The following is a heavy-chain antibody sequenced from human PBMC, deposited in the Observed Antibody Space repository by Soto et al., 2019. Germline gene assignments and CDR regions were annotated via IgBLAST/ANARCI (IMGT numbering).Heavy chain of an antibody. Sequence: PGGSLRLSCAASGFTFSSYAMSWVRQAPGKGLEWVSAISGSGGSTYYADSVKGRFTISRDNSKNTLYLQMNSLRAEDTAVYYCANPGTYVSGSSGYYYYYGMDVWGQGTTVTVSS. CDR3: ANPGTYVSGSSGYYYYYGMDV. V-gene: IGHV3-23*01. CDR1: GFTFSSYA. CDR2: ISGSGGST. J-gene: IGHJ6*01. D-gene: IGHD3-10*01.